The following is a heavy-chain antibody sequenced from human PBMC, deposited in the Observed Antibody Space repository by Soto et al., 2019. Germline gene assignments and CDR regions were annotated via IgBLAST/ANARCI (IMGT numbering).Heavy chain of an antibody. D-gene: IGHD6-19*01. CDR1: GFTFSDYV. Sequence: QVQLVESGGGVVQPGRSLRLSCAASGFTFSDYVMHWVRQAPGKGLEWVAVISSDGSTKYYTDSMKGRFTISRDNYKDTLYLQMNNLRAGDTAVYYCARQNSGWSYYFDFWGQGTLVTVSS. V-gene: IGHV3-30-3*01. J-gene: IGHJ4*02. CDR2: ISSDGSTK. CDR3: ARQNSGWSYYFDF.